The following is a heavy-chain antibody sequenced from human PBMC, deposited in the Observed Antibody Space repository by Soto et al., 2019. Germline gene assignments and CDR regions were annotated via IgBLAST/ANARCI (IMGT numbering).Heavy chain of an antibody. D-gene: IGHD2-21*02. CDR1: GGSISNSNW. CDR3: ARSDWYRTDC. V-gene: IGHV4-4*02. J-gene: IGHJ4*02. CDR2: IHHSGST. Sequence: PSETLSLTCAVSGGSISNSNWWSWVRQPPGKGLEWIGEIHHSGSTNYNPSLKSRVTISVDKSTKQFSLQLNSVTAADTAVYYCARSDWYRTDCWGQGTLVTVSS.